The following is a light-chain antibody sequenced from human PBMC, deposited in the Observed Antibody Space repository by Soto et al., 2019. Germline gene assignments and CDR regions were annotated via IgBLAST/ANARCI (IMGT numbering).Light chain of an antibody. J-gene: IGKJ1*01. V-gene: IGKV4-1*01. CDR1: QSVLYSSDNKNY. Sequence: DIEMTQSPDSLAVSLGERATINCKSSQSVLYSSDNKNYLAWYQQKPGQPPKLLVYWASTRESGVPDRFSGSGSGTDFTLTISSLQAEDVAVYYCLQYYSTPWTFGQGTKVDIK. CDR3: LQYYSTPWT. CDR2: WAS.